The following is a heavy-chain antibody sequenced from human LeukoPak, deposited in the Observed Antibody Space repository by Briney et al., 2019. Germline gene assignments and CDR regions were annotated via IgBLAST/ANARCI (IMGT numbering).Heavy chain of an antibody. CDR2: IFYSGST. V-gene: IGHV4-39*02. Sequence: SETLSLTCTVSSGSISDSNFYWGWIRQPPGKGLEWVGSIFYSGSTDYNPSLKSRVTISVDLSKNQFSLKLNSVTAADTAVYYCAREPHYDILTGYTNWFDPWGQGTLVTVSS. D-gene: IGHD3-9*01. CDR1: SGSISDSNFY. J-gene: IGHJ5*02. CDR3: AREPHYDILTGYTNWFDP.